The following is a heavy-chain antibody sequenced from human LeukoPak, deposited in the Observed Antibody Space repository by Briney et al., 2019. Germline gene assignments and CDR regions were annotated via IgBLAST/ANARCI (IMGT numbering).Heavy chain of an antibody. D-gene: IGHD3-10*01. V-gene: IGHV3-23*01. CDR1: GFTFSSYA. Sequence: GGSLRLSCAASGFTFSSYAMSWVRQAPGKGLEWVSAISGSGGSTYYADSVKGRFTISRDNSKNTLYLQMNSLRAGDTAVYYCAKKGSYGSGSYIDYWGQGTLVTVSS. J-gene: IGHJ4*02. CDR3: AKKGSYGSGSYIDY. CDR2: ISGSGGST.